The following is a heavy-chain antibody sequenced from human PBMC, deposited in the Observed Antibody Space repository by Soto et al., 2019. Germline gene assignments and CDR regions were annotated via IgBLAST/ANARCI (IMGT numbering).Heavy chain of an antibody. CDR1: GYTFTSYG. CDR2: ISAYNGNT. D-gene: IGHD2-2*01. CDR3: ARIVVVPAAMVVVAATDYYYGMDV. J-gene: IGHJ6*02. V-gene: IGHV1-18*01. Sequence: QVQLVQSGAEVKKPGASVKVSCKASGYTFTSYGISWVRQAPGQGLEWMGWISAYNGNTNYAQKLQGRVTMTTDTPTSTAYMELRSLRSDDTAVYYCARIVVVPAAMVVVAATDYYYGMDVWGQGTTVTVSS.